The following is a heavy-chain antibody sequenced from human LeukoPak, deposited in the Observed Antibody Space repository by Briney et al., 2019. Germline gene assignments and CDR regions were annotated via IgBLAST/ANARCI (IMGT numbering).Heavy chain of an antibody. V-gene: IGHV5-51*01. Sequence: GESLKISCKGSGYSFTSYWIGWVRQMPGKGLEWMGIIYPGDSDTRYSPSFQGQDTISADKSISTAYLQWSSLKASDTAMYYCAAAYCGGDCYSDAFDIWGQGTMVTVSS. CDR3: AAAYCGGDCYSDAFDI. J-gene: IGHJ3*02. CDR2: IYPGDSDT. CDR1: GYSFTSYW. D-gene: IGHD2-21*02.